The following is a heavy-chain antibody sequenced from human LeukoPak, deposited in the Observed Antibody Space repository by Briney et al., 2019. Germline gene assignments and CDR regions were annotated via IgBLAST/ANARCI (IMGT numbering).Heavy chain of an antibody. V-gene: IGHV4-59*08. D-gene: IGHD2-2*02. CDR2: IYYSGST. Sequence: SETLSLTCAVSGGSISSYYWSWIRQPPGKGLEWIGYIYYSGSTNCNPSLRSRVTISLDTSKNQFSLNLNSVTAADTAVYYCARCTSTSCYNFDYWGQGTLLTVSS. J-gene: IGHJ4*02. CDR1: GGSISSYY. CDR3: ARCTSTSCYNFDY.